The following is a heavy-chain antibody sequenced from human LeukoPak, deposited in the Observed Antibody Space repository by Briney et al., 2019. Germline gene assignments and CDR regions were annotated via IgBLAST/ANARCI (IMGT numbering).Heavy chain of an antibody. J-gene: IGHJ6*02. CDR1: GFTFSSYA. V-gene: IGHV3-30-3*01. CDR2: ISYDGSNK. CDR3: ARDGCSTSCYDLLGYYYYYYGMDV. D-gene: IGHD2-2*01. Sequence: PGGSLRLSCAASGFTFSSYAMHWVRQAPGKGLEWVAVISYDGSNKYYADSVKGRFTISRDNSKNTLYLQMNSLRAEDTAVYYCARDGCSTSCYDLLGYYYYYYGMDVWGQGTTVTVSS.